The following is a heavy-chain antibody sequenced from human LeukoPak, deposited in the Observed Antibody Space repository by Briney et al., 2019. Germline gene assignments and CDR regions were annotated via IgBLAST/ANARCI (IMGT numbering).Heavy chain of an antibody. CDR2: FYSGGST. V-gene: IGHV3-53*01. Sequence: GGSLRLSCAASGFTFSSYWMSWVRQAPGKGLEWVSVFYSGGSTYYADSVKGRFTISRDNSKNTLYLQMKSLRVEDTAVYYCARGTLYCRSTSCYVDAVDIWGQGTMVTVSS. CDR1: GFTFSSYW. D-gene: IGHD2-2*01. J-gene: IGHJ3*02. CDR3: ARGTLYCRSTSCYVDAVDI.